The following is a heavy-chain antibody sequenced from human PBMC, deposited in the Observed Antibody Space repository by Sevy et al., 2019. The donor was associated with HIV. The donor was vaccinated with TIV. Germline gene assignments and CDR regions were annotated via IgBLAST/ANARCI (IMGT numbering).Heavy chain of an antibody. CDR2: IWYDGSNT. V-gene: IGHV3-33*08. D-gene: IGHD1-26*01. Sequence: GGSLRLSCVASGFTFTDHWMTWLRQAPGKGLEWVAVIWYDGSNTIYADSVKGRFTISRDNSKNILYLQMNSLRDEDTAVYYCARDPHEIMLSGSYYLYWGQGTRVTVSS. J-gene: IGHJ4*02. CDR1: GFTFTDHW. CDR3: ARDPHEIMLSGSYYLY.